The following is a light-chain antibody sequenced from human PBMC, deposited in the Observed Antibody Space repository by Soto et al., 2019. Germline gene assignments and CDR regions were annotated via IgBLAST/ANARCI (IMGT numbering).Light chain of an antibody. CDR1: QRVSSL. CDR3: QQYNNWPLT. CDR2: GAS. V-gene: IGKV3-15*01. Sequence: EVVMTQSPATLSVSPGERATLSCRASQRVSSLLAWYQQKPGQAPRLLIYGASTRATGIPDRFSASGSGTEFAFTISSLQSGDFVVYYCQQYNNWPLTFGGGTKVEIK. J-gene: IGKJ4*01.